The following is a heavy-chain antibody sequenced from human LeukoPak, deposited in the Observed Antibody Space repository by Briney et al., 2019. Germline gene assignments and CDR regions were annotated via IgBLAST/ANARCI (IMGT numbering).Heavy chain of an antibody. V-gene: IGHV4-34*01. Sequence: SETLSLTCAVYGGSFSGYYWSWIRQPPGKGLEWIGEINHSGSTNYNPSLKSRVTISVDTSENQFSLKLSSVTAADTAVYYCARGDISLDYYGSGSYSPFDYWGQGTLVTVSS. CDR3: ARGDISLDYYGSGSYSPFDY. CDR1: GGSFSGYY. D-gene: IGHD3-10*01. J-gene: IGHJ4*02. CDR2: INHSGST.